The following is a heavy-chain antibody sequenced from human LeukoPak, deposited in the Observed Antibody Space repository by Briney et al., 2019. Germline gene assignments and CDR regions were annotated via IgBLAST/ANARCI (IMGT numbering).Heavy chain of an antibody. Sequence: ESLKISCKGSGYSFTSYWIGWVRQMPGKGLEWMGIIYPGDSDTRYSPSFQGQVTISADKSISTAYLQWSSLKASDTAMYYCARHGGYCSSTSCYYYYYYMDVWGKGTTVTVSS. J-gene: IGHJ6*03. V-gene: IGHV5-51*01. CDR1: GYSFTSYW. CDR3: ARHGGYCSSTSCYYYYYYMDV. CDR2: IYPGDSDT. D-gene: IGHD2-2*01.